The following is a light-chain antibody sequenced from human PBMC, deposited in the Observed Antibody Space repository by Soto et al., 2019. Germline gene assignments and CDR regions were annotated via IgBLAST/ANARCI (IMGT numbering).Light chain of an antibody. CDR2: AAS. CDR1: QSISSY. CDR3: QQGYDAPIT. V-gene: IGKV1-39*01. Sequence: DIQMTQSPSSLSASVGDRFTITCLASQSISSYLNWYQQKPGKAPKLLIYAASSLQSGVPSRFSGSGSGTDFTLTITSLQPEDFATYFCQQGYDAPITFGQGTRLEIK. J-gene: IGKJ5*01.